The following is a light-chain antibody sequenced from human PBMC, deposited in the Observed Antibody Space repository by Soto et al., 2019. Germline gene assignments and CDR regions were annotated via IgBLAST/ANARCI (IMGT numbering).Light chain of an antibody. V-gene: IGLV2-14*01. CDR1: GSDIGAYNY. J-gene: IGLJ1*01. Sequence: QSVLTQPASVSGSPGQSITISCTGSGSDIGAYNYVSWHQQHPGKAPKLLIHGVTRRPSGVSSRFSASKSAYTASLTISGLQAEDEATYFCSSFTTSYFYVFGPGTKVTVL. CDR2: GVT. CDR3: SSFTTSYFYV.